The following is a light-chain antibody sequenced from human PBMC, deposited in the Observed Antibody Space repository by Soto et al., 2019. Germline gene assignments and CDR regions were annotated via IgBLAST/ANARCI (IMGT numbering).Light chain of an antibody. V-gene: IGLV1-47*02. CDR2: NNN. Sequence: QSVLTQPPSTSGTPGQRVTISCSGSSSNIGSSYVFWFQHLPGTAPKLLMYNNNQRPSGVPDRVSASKSGTSASLAISGLRSEDEADYFCAAWDDSLSAWVFGGGTKVTVL. CDR3: AAWDDSLSAWV. J-gene: IGLJ3*02. CDR1: SSNIGSSY.